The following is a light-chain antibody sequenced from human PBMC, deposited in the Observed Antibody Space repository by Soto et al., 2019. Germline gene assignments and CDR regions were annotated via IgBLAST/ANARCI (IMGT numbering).Light chain of an antibody. J-gene: IGKJ2*01. CDR3: QQYGSSLYT. Sequence: EIVLTQSPGTLSLSPGERATLSCRASQSVSSSYLVWYQQKPGQAPRLLIYDASSRATGIPDRFSGSGSGTDFTLTISRLEPEDFAVYYCQQYGSSLYTFGQGTKLEIK. CDR2: DAS. V-gene: IGKV3-20*01. CDR1: QSVSSSY.